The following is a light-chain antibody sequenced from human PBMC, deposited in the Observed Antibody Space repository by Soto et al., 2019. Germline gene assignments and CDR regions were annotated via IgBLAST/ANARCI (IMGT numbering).Light chain of an antibody. CDR3: GTWDSSLGAVV. CDR2: DNA. V-gene: IGLV1-51*01. CDR1: SSNIGNNY. Sequence: QSVLTQPPSVSAAPGQKVTISCSGSSSNIGNNYVSWYQHLPGAAPKLFIYDNAKRPSGIPDLFSGSKSGTSATLGITGLQTGDEAEYYCGTWDSSLGAVVFGGGTKLTVL. J-gene: IGLJ2*01.